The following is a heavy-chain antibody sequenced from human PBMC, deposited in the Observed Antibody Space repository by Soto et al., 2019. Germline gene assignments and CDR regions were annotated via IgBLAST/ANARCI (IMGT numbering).Heavy chain of an antibody. V-gene: IGHV4-39*01. J-gene: IGHJ6*02. CDR1: GGSISSTTCY. D-gene: IGHD5-18*01. CDR2: VHYSGTT. Sequence: SETLSLTCTVSGGSISSTTCYWGWIRQPPGKGLEWIGSVHYSGTTYHNPSLKSRVTISVDTSKNQFSLKLNSVTAADTAVYYCARGYSYGPSYHYAMDVWGQGTTVTVSS. CDR3: ARGYSYGPSYHYAMDV.